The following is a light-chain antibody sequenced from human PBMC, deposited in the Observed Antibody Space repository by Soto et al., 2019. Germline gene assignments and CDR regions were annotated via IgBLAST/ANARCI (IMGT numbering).Light chain of an antibody. J-gene: IGLJ1*01. CDR1: SSDVGGYNF. CDR3: SSYTSISTYV. V-gene: IGLV2-14*01. CDR2: DVT. Sequence: QSVLTQPASVSGSPGQSITISCTGTSSDVGGYNFVSWYQQHPDKAPKLMIYDVTNRPSGVSNRFSGSKSGNTASLTISGLQAEDEADYYCSSYTSISTYVFGTGNKVT.